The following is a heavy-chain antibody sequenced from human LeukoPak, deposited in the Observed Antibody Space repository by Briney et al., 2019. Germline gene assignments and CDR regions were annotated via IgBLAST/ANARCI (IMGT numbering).Heavy chain of an antibody. CDR3: ARDYESSGSNGAFDI. CDR2: IYSGGST. CDR1: GFTVSTNY. V-gene: IGHV3-53*01. D-gene: IGHD6-19*01. J-gene: IGHJ3*02. Sequence: PGGSLRLSCAASGFTVSTNYMSWVRQAPGKGLEWASVIYSGGSTHYAESVKGRFTTSRDNSKNTVYLQMNSVRAEDTAVYYCARDYESSGSNGAFDIWGQGTMVTVSS.